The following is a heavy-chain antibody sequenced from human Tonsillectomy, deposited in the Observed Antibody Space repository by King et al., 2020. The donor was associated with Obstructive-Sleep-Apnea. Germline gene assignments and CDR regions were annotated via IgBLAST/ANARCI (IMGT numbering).Heavy chain of an antibody. D-gene: IGHD3-10*01. J-gene: IGHJ4*02. CDR1: GFTFSNYW. Sequence: VQLVESGGGLVQPGGSLRLSCAASGFTFSNYWRSWVRQAPGKGLEWVANIKQDGSEKYYVDSVKGRFTISRYNAKNSLYLQMNSLRAEDTAVYYCARGIDYGSGSYFLDYWGQGTLVTVSS. V-gene: IGHV3-7*04. CDR3: ARGIDYGSGSYFLDY. CDR2: IKQDGSEK.